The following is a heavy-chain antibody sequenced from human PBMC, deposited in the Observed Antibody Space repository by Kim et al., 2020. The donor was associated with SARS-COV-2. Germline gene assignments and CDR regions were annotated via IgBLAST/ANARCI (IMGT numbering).Heavy chain of an antibody. CDR2: K. Sequence: KYYAESVKGRFTISRDNSKNTLYLQMNSLRAEDTAVYYCAKSLGGYWYFDLWGRGTLVTVSS. CDR3: AKSLGGYWYFDL. D-gene: IGHD2-15*01. V-gene: IGHV3-30*02. J-gene: IGHJ2*01.